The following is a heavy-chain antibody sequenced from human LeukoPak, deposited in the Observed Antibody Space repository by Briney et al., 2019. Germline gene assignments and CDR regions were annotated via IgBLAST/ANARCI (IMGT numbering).Heavy chain of an antibody. CDR3: AKGVDYAFQN. CDR1: GFTFSSYA. CDR2: ISYDGSNK. D-gene: IGHD2-2*01. J-gene: IGHJ4*02. Sequence: GGSLRLSCAASGFTFSSYAMHWVRQAPGKGLEWVAIISYDGSNKYYADSVKGLFTISRDDSKKTFYLQMDSLRPDDTAVYYCAKGVDYAFQNWGQGTRVTVSS. V-gene: IGHV3-30*04.